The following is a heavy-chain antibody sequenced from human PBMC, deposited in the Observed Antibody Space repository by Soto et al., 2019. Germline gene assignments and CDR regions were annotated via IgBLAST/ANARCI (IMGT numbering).Heavy chain of an antibody. CDR2: IYDSGST. J-gene: IGHJ4*02. D-gene: IGHD4-17*01. Sequence: SETLSLTXTVSGGSISSGDYYWSWIRQPPGKGLEWIGYIYDSGSTYYNPSLKSRVTISVDTSRNQFSLKLSSVTAADTAVYYCARVPHDYGDYSDYYFDYWGQGTLVTVSS. CDR3: ARVPHDYGDYSDYYFDY. V-gene: IGHV4-30-4*01. CDR1: GGSISSGDYY.